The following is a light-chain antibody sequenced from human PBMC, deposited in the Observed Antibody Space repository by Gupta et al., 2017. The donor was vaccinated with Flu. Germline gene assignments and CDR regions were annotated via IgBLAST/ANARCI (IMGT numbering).Light chain of an antibody. V-gene: IGLV1-51*02. CDR2: ENN. CDR3: GTWDSSLSAGGV. J-gene: IGLJ3*02. CDR1: SSNIGNNY. Sequence: SLFTQPPSVSAAPGQQVTISCAGRSSNIGNNYVSWYQQLPGTAPKLLIYENNKRPSGIPDRFSGSKSGTSATLGITGLQTGDEADYYCGTWDSSLSAGGVFGGGTKLTVL.